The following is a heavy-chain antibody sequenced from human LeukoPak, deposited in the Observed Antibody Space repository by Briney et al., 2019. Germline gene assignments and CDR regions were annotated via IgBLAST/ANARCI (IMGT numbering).Heavy chain of an antibody. CDR2: INPNSGDT. CDR3: ARGYDSGGYYLPDH. Sequence: ASVTVSCKSSGYTFTGYYIHWVRQAPGQGLEWMGWINPNSGDTKYAQKFQGRVTVTRAKSISTAYMELSRLTSDDTAVYYCARGYDSGGYYLPDHWGQGTLVTVSS. D-gene: IGHD3-22*01. J-gene: IGHJ4*02. CDR1: GYTFTGYY. V-gene: IGHV1-2*02.